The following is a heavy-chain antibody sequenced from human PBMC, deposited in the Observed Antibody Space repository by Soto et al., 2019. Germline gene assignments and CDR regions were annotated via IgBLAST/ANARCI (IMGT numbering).Heavy chain of an antibody. Sequence: PSETLPLTCTVSGGSISSSSYYWSWIRQPPGKGLEWIGYIYYSGSTNYNPSLKSRVTISVDTSKNQFSLKLSSVTAADTAVYYCARDSSGSYPRPDFDYWGQGTLVTVSS. V-gene: IGHV4-61*01. J-gene: IGHJ4*02. CDR2: IYYSGST. CDR3: ARDSSGSYPRPDFDY. D-gene: IGHD1-26*01. CDR1: GGSISSSSYY.